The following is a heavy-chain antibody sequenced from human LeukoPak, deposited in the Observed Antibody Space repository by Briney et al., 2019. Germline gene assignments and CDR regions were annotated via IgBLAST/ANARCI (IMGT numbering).Heavy chain of an antibody. CDR2: IFHSGST. Sequence: SETLSLTCAVSGYSISSGYYWGWIRQPPGKGLEWVGSIFHSGSTYYNPSLKSRVTISVDTSKNQFSLKLSPVTAADTAVYYCARDRGVAVAGPPGYWGQGTLVTVSS. D-gene: IGHD6-19*01. CDR1: GYSISSGYY. CDR3: ARDRGVAVAGPPGY. V-gene: IGHV4-38-2*02. J-gene: IGHJ4*02.